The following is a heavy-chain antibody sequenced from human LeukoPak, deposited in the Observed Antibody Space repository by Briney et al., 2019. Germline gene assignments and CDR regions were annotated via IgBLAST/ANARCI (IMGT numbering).Heavy chain of an antibody. CDR3: ARDRGDYSNYVLDY. Sequence: ASVKVSCKASGYTFTSYGNSWVRQAPGQGLEWMGWISAYNGNTNYAQKLQGRVTMTTDTSTSTAYMELRSLRSDDTAVYYCARDRGDYSNYVLDYWGQGTLVTVSS. J-gene: IGHJ4*02. D-gene: IGHD4-11*01. CDR1: GYTFTSYG. V-gene: IGHV1-18*01. CDR2: ISAYNGNT.